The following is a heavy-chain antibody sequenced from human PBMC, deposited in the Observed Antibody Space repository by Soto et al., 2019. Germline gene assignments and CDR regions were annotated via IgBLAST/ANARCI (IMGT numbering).Heavy chain of an antibody. J-gene: IGHJ5*02. Sequence: ASVKVSCKASGYTFTSYAMHWVRQAPGQRLEWMGWINAGNGNTKYSQKFQGRVTITADESTSTAYMELSSLRSEDTAVYYCAEYYYDSSGPTWGQGTLVTVSS. CDR2: INAGNGNT. CDR1: GYTFTSYA. V-gene: IGHV1-3*01. D-gene: IGHD3-22*01. CDR3: AEYYYDSSGPT.